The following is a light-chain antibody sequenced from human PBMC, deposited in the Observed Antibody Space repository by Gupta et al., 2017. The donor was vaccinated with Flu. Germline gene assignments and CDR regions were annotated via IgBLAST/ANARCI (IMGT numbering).Light chain of an antibody. J-gene: IGLJ3*02. CDR3: TSYTSSSTWV. Sequence: QSALTQPPPVSGSPAQSITIFCTGTSSDVGGYNYVSWYQQHPGKAPKLMIYEVSNRPSEVSNSFAGSKCGNAASLTISGLQTEDEADYYCTSYTSSSTWVFGGGTKLTVL. CDR2: EVS. V-gene: IGLV2-14*01. CDR1: SSDVGGYNY.